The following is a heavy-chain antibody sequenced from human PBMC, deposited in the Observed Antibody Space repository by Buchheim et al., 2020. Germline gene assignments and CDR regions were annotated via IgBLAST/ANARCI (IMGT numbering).Heavy chain of an antibody. D-gene: IGHD3-10*01. CDR1: GFTFSSYG. CDR2: ISYDGSNK. CDR3: TKDLEFAGVSRNWNYYYGMNV. V-gene: IGHV3-30*18. Sequence: QVQLVESGGGVVQPGRSLRLSCAASGFTFSSYGMHWVRQAPGKGLEWVAVISYDGSNKYYADSVKGRFTISRDNSKNTLYLKMNSLRAEDTAVYDCTKDLEFAGVSRNWNYYYGMNVGGQGTT. J-gene: IGHJ6*02.